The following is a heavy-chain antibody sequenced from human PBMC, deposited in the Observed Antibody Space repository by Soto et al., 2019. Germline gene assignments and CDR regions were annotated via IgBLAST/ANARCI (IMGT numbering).Heavy chain of an antibody. Sequence: EVQLVESGGGLVQPGGSLRLSCAASGFTFSSYEMNWVRQAPGKGLEWVSYISSSGSTIYYADSVKGRFTISRDNAKNSLYLQMNSLRAEDTAVYYCARKGIAVAGIACDIRGQGTMVTVSS. D-gene: IGHD6-19*01. J-gene: IGHJ3*02. CDR2: ISSSGSTI. CDR1: GFTFSSYE. CDR3: ARKGIAVAGIACDI. V-gene: IGHV3-48*03.